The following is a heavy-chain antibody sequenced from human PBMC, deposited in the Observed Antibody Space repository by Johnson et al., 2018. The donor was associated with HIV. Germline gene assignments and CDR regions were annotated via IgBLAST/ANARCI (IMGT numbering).Heavy chain of an antibody. CDR1: GFTFSSYW. D-gene: IGHD6-19*01. CDR2: IQQDGSEK. J-gene: IGHJ3*02. CDR3: ARGGGDCVWYGGAFDI. Sequence: VQLVESGGGLVQPGGSLRLSCAASGFTFSSYWMSWVRQAPGKGLEWVANIQQDGSEKYYVDSVKGRFTISRDNAKNSLYLQMNSLRAEDTAVYYCARGGGDCVWYGGAFDIWGQGTMVTVSS. V-gene: IGHV3-7*01.